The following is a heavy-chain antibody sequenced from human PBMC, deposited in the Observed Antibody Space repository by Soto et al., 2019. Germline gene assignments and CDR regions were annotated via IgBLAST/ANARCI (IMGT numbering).Heavy chain of an antibody. CDR3: ARDRAGCSSTSCYNGHWFDP. CDR2: INPSGGST. D-gene: IGHD2-2*02. CDR1: GYTFTSYY. Sequence: ASVKVSCKASGYTFTSYYMHWVRQAPGQGLEWMGIINPSGGSTSYAQKFQGRVTMTRDTSTSTVYMELSSLRSEDTAVYYCARDRAGCSSTSCYNGHWFDPWGQGTLVTVSS. V-gene: IGHV1-46*01. J-gene: IGHJ5*02.